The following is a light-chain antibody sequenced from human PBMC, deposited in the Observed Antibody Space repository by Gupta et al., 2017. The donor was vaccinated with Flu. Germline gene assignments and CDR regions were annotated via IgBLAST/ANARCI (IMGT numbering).Light chain of an antibody. J-gene: IGLJ3*02. CDR3: LSADSSGTWV. CDR1: ALPKKY. V-gene: IGLV3-16*01. Sequence: SYDLTQPPSVSVSLGQKAMIPCSGEALPKKYAYWYQQKAAQRHLLVMDKDTERPSGIPERFSGSSSGTIVTLTINGVQAEDEADYYCLSADSSGTWVFGGGTKLTVL. CDR2: KDT.